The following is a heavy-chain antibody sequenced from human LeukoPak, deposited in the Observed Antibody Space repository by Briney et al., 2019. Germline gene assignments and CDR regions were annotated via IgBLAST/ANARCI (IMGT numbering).Heavy chain of an antibody. CDR3: VRGYSFGPYGMDV. Sequence: HPGGSLRLSLSASGFLFSSYAMHSVRQAPGKGLEYVSAISDIGGSTYYAASVKGRFTIYRDNSKNTLYLQMSSLTAEDTAVYFCVRGYSFGPYGMDVWGQGTTVTVSS. J-gene: IGHJ6*02. CDR2: ISDIGGST. CDR1: GFLFSSYA. D-gene: IGHD2-15*01. V-gene: IGHV3-64D*09.